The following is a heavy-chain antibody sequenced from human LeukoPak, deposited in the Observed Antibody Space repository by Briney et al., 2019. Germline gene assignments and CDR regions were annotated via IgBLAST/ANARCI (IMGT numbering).Heavy chain of an antibody. CDR3: ARDHRELRFLEWFWWFDP. CDR2: IYTSGST. Sequence: PSETLSLTRTVSVGSISSYYWSWIRQPAGKGLEWIGRIYTSGSTNYNPSLKSRVTMSVATSKNQFSLKLSSVTAADTAVYYCARDHRELRFLEWFWWFDPWGQGTLVTVSS. CDR1: VGSISSYY. J-gene: IGHJ5*02. V-gene: IGHV4-4*07. D-gene: IGHD3-3*01.